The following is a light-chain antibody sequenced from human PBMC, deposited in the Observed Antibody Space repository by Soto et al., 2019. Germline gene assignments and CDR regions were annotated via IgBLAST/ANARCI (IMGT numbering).Light chain of an antibody. CDR1: QSISSY. J-gene: IGKJ1*01. V-gene: IGKV1-39*01. CDR2: AAS. Sequence: DIQMTQSPSSLSASVGDRITITCRASQSISSYLNWYQQKPGKAPKLLIYAASSLQSLVPSRFSGSRSRTDFTISMSSLLPEDSASYLSQQSCSFLVTVGQGTNVEIK. CDR3: QQSCSFLVT.